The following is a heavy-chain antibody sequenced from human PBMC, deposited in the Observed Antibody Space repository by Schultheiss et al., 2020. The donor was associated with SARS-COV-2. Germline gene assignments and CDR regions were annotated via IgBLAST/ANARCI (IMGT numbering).Heavy chain of an antibody. CDR3: AKGRYGSGKNWFDA. J-gene: IGHJ5*02. CDR1: GFTFSSYA. V-gene: IGHV3-64*01. Sequence: GESLKISCAASGFTFSSYAMHWVRQAPGKGLEYVSAISSNGGSTYYANSVKGRFTISRDNSKNTLYLQMNSLRVEDTAVYYCAKGRYGSGKNWFDAWGQGTLVTVSS. D-gene: IGHD3-10*01. CDR2: ISSNGGST.